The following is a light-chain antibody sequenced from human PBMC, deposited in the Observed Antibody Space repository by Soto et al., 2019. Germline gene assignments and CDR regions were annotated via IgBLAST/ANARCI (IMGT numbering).Light chain of an antibody. V-gene: IGKV3-15*01. CDR1: QSVSGN. Sequence: EIVMTQSPATLSVSPGERATLSCRASQSVSGNLAWYQQKPGQAPRLLIYGASTRATGIPARFSGSGSGTGFTLTISSLQSEDFAVYYCHQYNSWPPVTFGQGTRLEIK. J-gene: IGKJ5*01. CDR2: GAS. CDR3: HQYNSWPPVT.